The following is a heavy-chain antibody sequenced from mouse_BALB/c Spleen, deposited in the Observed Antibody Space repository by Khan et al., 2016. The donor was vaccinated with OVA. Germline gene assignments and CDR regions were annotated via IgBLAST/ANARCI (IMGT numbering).Heavy chain of an antibody. V-gene: IGHV9-3-1*01. J-gene: IGHJ4*01. CDR1: GYTFTKFG. CDR3: TKPSDISYTMAY. CDR2: INTYTGEP. Sequence: QIQLVQSGPELKKPGETVKISCKASGYTFTKFGMNWVKQAPGKGLEWMGWINTYTGEPTYADDFKGRFAFSMETSASTAYLQINNLKDEDTAKYFCTKPSDISYTMAYWGQGTSVTVSS.